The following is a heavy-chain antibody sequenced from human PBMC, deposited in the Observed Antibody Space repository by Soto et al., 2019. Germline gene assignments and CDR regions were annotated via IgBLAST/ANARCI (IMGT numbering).Heavy chain of an antibody. Sequence: EVQLLESGGGLAQPGGSLRLSCEVSGFTFRKYVMTWVRQAPGKGLEWVSSLSSTGGSTYYADSVKGRFTVSRDNSKKTPLLQMNSLRAADTTIYYCSKDQGFLEWIAQAGLDVWGPGTTVAVSS. CDR2: LSSTGGST. CDR1: GFTFRKYV. V-gene: IGHV3-23*01. J-gene: IGHJ6*02. CDR3: SKDQGFLEWIAQAGLDV. D-gene: IGHD3-3*01.